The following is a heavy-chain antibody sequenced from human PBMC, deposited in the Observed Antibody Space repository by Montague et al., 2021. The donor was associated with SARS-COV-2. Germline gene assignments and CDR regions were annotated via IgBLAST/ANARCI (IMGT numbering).Heavy chain of an antibody. J-gene: IGHJ4*02. V-gene: IGHV3-53*04. CDR3: ARIST. Sequence: SLRLSCAASGLTVSSTYVGWVRQAPGKGLEWVAVITSSSTTYYAESVKDRFTISRHNSNNTVSPQMSSLRLEDTAVYYCARISTWGQGTLVTVSS. CDR2: ITSSSTT. CDR1: GLTVSSTY.